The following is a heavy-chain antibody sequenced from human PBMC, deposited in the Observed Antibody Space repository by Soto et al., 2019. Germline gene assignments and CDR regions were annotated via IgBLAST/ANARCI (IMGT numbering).Heavy chain of an antibody. Sequence: QVQLVESGGGVVQPGRSLRLSCAASGFTFSSYGMHWVRQAPGKGLEWVAVISYDGSNKYYADSVKGRFTISRDNSKNTLYLQMNSLRAEDTAVYYCAKDRGGSSGWMVSGSAFDIWGQGTMVTVSS. D-gene: IGHD6-19*01. V-gene: IGHV3-30*18. CDR3: AKDRGGSSGWMVSGSAFDI. J-gene: IGHJ3*02. CDR2: ISYDGSNK. CDR1: GFTFSSYG.